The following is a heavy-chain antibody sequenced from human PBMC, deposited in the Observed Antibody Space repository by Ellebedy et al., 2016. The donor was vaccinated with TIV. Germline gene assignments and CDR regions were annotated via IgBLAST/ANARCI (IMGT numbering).Heavy chain of an antibody. Sequence: GESLKISCAASGFTLSSYSMNWVRQAPGKGLEWVSSIISSSSYIYYADSVKGRFTISRDNAKNELYLQMNSLRADDTAVYYCARDPMIWIFDYWGQGTLVTVSS. CDR2: IISSSSYI. CDR1: GFTLSSYS. D-gene: IGHD3/OR15-3a*01. CDR3: ARDPMIWIFDY. V-gene: IGHV3-21*01. J-gene: IGHJ4*02.